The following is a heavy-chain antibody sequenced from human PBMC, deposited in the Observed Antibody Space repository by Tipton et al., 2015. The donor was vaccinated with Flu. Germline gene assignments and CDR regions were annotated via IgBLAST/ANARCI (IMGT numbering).Heavy chain of an antibody. Sequence: LSLTCAASGFTFSSYGMHWVRQAPGKGLEWVAFIRYDGSNKYYADSVKGRFTISRDNSKNTLYLQMNSLRAEDTAVYYCASAKGSSSSYFDYWGQGTLVTVSS. CDR1: GFTFSSYG. CDR2: IRYDGSNK. CDR3: ASAKGSSSSYFDY. V-gene: IGHV3-30*02. D-gene: IGHD6-6*01. J-gene: IGHJ4*02.